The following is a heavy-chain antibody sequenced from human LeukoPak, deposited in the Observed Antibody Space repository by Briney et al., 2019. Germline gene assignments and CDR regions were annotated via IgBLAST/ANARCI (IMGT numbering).Heavy chain of an antibody. CDR2: IYSGGTT. CDR3: ARGGYAHYYGMDV. CDR1: GFTVSTNY. Sequence: GGSLRLSCAASGFTVSTNYMSWVRQAPGKGLEWVSVIYSGGTTNYADSAKGRFTTSRDNSKNTVYLQMNSLRAEDTAVYYCARGGYAHYYGMDVWGQGTTVTVSS. D-gene: IGHD5-18*01. J-gene: IGHJ6*02. V-gene: IGHV3-53*01.